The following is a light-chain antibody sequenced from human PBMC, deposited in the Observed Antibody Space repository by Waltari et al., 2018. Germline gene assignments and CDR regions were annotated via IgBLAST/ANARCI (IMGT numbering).Light chain of an antibody. Sequence: VVTPEPSLTVSPGGAVTLPCASSAGAVNSGNYPNWIQQKPGQVPRSLIHSTTSRHSWTPARFSGSLLGGKAALTLSGVQPEDEAEYYCLLYDGSDQVFGGGTKLTVL. CDR2: STT. V-gene: IGLV7-43*01. CDR3: LLYDGSDQV. J-gene: IGLJ3*02. CDR1: AGAVNSGNY.